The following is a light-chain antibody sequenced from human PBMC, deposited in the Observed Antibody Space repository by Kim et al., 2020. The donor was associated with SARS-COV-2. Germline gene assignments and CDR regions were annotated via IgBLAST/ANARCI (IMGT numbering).Light chain of an antibody. Sequence: APGTTTRLTCGGNNLGTKSVHWYQQRPGQAALLVIFYDSNRPSGIPERFSGSNSGNTATLTISGVEAGDEADYFCQLWDSSSDQWIFGGGTQLTVL. V-gene: IGLV3-21*01. CDR1: NLGTKS. CDR3: QLWDSSSDQWI. J-gene: IGLJ2*01. CDR2: YDS.